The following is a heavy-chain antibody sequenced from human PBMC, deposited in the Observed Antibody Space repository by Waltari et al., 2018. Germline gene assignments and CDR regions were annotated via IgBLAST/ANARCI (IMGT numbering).Heavy chain of an antibody. CDR1: GFTFSSYG. Sequence: EVQLLESGGGLVQPGGSLRLSCAASGFTFSSYGMSWVRQAPGKGLEWVSLITGRCTTTYYADSVTGRFTISRDNSKNTLCLQMNTLRVEDTAVYYCAKETAYCAGGCYSLSDYWGQGTLVTVSS. CDR2: ITGRCTTT. D-gene: IGHD2-21*01. J-gene: IGHJ4*02. V-gene: IGHV3-23*01. CDR3: AKETAYCAGGCYSLSDY.